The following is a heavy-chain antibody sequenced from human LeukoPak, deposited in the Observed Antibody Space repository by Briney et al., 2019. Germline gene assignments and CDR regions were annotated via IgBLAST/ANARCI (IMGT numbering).Heavy chain of an antibody. V-gene: IGHV4-39*06. CDR2: GDYSGGT. CDR3: AGERGEDYSSGWYKTNFFYN. CDR1: GDSFTSVTDY. J-gene: IGHJ4*02. D-gene: IGHD6-19*01. Sequence: SETLSLTCTVSGDSFTSVTDYWAWIRQPPGKGLEWIASGDYSGGTYYNPSLASRVAISADMSKKKIPLRLASVTGADTAVYSCAGERGEDYSSGWYKTNFFYNWGQGIRVTVSS.